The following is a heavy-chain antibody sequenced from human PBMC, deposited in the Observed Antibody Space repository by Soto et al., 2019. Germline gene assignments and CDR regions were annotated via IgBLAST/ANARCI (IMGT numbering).Heavy chain of an antibody. J-gene: IGHJ4*02. V-gene: IGHV3-48*02. CDR3: VREVIIGTFDH. Sequence: EVQLVESGGGLVQPGGSLRLSCATSGFTFSSHNKNWVRQAPGKGLEWVAYISTNGNVKHYADSVTGRVTISRDNANSSLLLQMHSLKDEDSALYYCVREVIIGTFDHWGEGSLVTVTS. CDR1: GFTFSSHN. CDR2: ISTNGNVK. D-gene: IGHD1-1*01.